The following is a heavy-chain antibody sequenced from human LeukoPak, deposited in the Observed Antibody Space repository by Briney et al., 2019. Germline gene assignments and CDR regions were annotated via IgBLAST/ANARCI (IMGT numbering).Heavy chain of an antibody. V-gene: IGHV1-69*05. CDR1: GGTFSSYA. D-gene: IGHD3-22*01. J-gene: IGHJ6*03. Sequence: SVKVSCKASGGTFSSYAISWVRQAPGQGLEWMGGIIPIFGTANYAQKFQGRVTITTDESTSTAYMELSSLRSEDTAVYYCARGLDYYDSSGPTGFYYYYMDVWGKGTTVTVSS. CDR2: IIPIFGTA. CDR3: ARGLDYYDSSGPTGFYYYYMDV.